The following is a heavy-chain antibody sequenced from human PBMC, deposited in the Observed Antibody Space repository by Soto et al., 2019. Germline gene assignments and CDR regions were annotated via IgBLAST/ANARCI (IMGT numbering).Heavy chain of an antibody. V-gene: IGHV4-59*01. Sequence: QVQLQESGPGLVKPSETLSLTCTVSGASISSYHWSWIRQTPGKGLEWIGYIYYSGSANYNPSVKRRVTFSVDTSKNQDSQKLSSVTAADTGVYYCAAAVPAEYVFPYYYMDVWGKGTKVTVSS. CDR3: AAAVPAEYVFPYYYMDV. J-gene: IGHJ6*03. CDR2: IYYSGSA. D-gene: IGHD2-2*01. CDR1: GASISSYH.